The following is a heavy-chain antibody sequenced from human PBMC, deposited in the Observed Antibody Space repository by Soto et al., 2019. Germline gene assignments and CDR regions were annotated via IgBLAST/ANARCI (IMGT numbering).Heavy chain of an antibody. CDR2: VYYSGST. J-gene: IGHJ6*02. D-gene: IGHD3-3*01. CDR3: ARTFTLFGVYYGMDV. Sequence: SETLSLTCTVSGGSISSGDYYWSWIRQPPGKGLEWIGYVYYSGSTSYNPSLRSPIPISVDTSKNQFSLKLSSVTAADTAVYYCARTFTLFGVYYGMDVWGQGTTVTVSS. V-gene: IGHV4-30-4*08. CDR1: GGSISSGDYY.